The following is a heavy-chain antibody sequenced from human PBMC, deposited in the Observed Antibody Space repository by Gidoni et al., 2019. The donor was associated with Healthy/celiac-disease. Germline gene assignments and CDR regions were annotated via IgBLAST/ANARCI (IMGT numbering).Heavy chain of an antibody. CDR3: ARDYWVQGVITQPPDYYYYYGMDV. V-gene: IGHV3-53*04. Sequence: EVQLMESGGGLVQPGGSLRLSCAASGFTVSSNYMSCVRQAPGKGLEWVSVIYSGGSTYYADSVKGRFTISRHNSKNTLYLQMNSLRAEDTAVYYCARDYWVQGVITQPPDYYYYYGMDVWGQGTTVTVSS. CDR2: IYSGGST. CDR1: GFTVSSNY. D-gene: IGHD3-10*01. J-gene: IGHJ6*02.